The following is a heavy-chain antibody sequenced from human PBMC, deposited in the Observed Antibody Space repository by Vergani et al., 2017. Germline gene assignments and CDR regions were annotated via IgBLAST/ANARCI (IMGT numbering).Heavy chain of an antibody. J-gene: IGHJ4*02. D-gene: IGHD3-22*01. CDR2: IWYDGSNK. Sequence: QVQLVESGGGVVQPGRSLRLSCAASGFTFSSYGMHWVRQAPGKGLEWVAVIWYDGSNKYYADSVKGRFTISRDNSKNTLYLQMNSLRAEDTAVYDCARDGGAGSSADSSGYPTYYFDYWGQGTLVTVSS. CDR1: GFTFSSYG. V-gene: IGHV3-33*01. CDR3: ARDGGAGSSADSSGYPTYYFDY.